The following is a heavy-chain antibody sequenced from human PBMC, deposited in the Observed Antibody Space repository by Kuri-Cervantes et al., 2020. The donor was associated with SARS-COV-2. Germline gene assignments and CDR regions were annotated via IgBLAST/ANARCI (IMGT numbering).Heavy chain of an antibody. V-gene: IGHV2-70*01. Sequence: SGPTLVKPTEALTLTCTVSGFSLSTSGMRVSWIRQPPGKALEWLALIDWDDDKYYSTSLKTRLTISKDTSKNQVVLTMTNMDPVDTATYYCARIQRTFAADAFDTWGQGTMVTVSS. CDR2: IDWDDDK. CDR1: GFSLSTSGMR. CDR3: ARIQRTFAADAFDT. J-gene: IGHJ3*02. D-gene: IGHD2/OR15-2a*01.